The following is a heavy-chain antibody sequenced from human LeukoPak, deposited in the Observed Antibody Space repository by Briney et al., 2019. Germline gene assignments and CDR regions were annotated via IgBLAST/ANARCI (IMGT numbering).Heavy chain of an antibody. CDR1: RFTFSSYA. CDR2: ISGSGGST. D-gene: IGHD3-9*01. V-gene: IGHV3-23*01. J-gene: IGHJ3*02. CDR3: AKGSRLVIDAFDI. Sequence: PGGSLRLSCAASRFTFSSYAMSWVRQAPGKGLEGVSAISGSGGSTYYADSVKGRFTISRDNSKNTLYLQMNSLRAEDTAVYYCAKGSRLVIDAFDIWGQGAMVTVSS.